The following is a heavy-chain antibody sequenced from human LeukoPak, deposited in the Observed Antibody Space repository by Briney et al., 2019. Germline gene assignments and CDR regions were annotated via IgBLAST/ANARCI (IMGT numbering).Heavy chain of an antibody. CDR3: VRDEYSSSVVGS. CDR1: GFILSGYG. D-gene: IGHD6-13*01. CDR2: LGSSSGSGSSI. Sequence: GGSLRLSCAASGFILSGYGMNWVRQAPGKGLEWVSYLGSSSGSGSSIYYADSVKGRFTISRDNAKNSLYLQMNSLRAEDTAVYYCVRDEYSSSVVGSWGQGTLVTVSS. J-gene: IGHJ5*02. V-gene: IGHV3-48*01.